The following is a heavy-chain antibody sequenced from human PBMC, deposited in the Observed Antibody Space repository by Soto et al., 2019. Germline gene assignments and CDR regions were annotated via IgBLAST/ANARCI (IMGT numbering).Heavy chain of an antibody. V-gene: IGHV3-23*01. CDR2: ISGSGGST. D-gene: IGHD6-6*01. CDR1: GFTFSSYA. Sequence: TGGSLRLSCAASGFTFSSYAMSWVRQAPGKGLEWVSAISGSGGSTYYADSVKGRFTISRDNSKNTLYLQMNSLRAEDTAVYYCAKALFSSYYYYGMDVWGQGTTVTVSS. CDR3: AKALFSSYYYYGMDV. J-gene: IGHJ6*02.